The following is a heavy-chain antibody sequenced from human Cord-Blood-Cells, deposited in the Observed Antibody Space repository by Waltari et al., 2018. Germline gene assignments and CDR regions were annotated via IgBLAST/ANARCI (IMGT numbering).Heavy chain of an antibody. J-gene: IGHJ5*02. Sequence: QVQLQESGPGLVKPSETLSLTCAVSGYSISSGYYWGWIRQPPGKGLEWIGSIYHRGRTYENPSLKSRVPISVDTSKNQFSLKLSSVTAADTAVYYCARSVEYSGSYNWFDPWGQGTLVTVSS. CDR2: IYHRGRT. V-gene: IGHV4-38-2*01. CDR1: GYSISSGYY. CDR3: ARSVEYSGSYNWFDP. D-gene: IGHD1-26*01.